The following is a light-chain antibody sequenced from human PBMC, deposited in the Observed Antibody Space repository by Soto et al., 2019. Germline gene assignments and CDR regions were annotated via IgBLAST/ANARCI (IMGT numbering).Light chain of an antibody. V-gene: IGKV1-27*01. CDR2: AAY. CDR3: QKYNSAPLT. J-gene: IGKJ4*01. Sequence: DIQMTQSPSSLSASVGDRVTITRRASQGISHYLAWYQQKPGKVPKLLIYAAYTLQSGVPTRFSGSGSGTDFALTISGLQPEGVATYYCQKYNSAPLTFGGGTKVEIK. CDR1: QGISHY.